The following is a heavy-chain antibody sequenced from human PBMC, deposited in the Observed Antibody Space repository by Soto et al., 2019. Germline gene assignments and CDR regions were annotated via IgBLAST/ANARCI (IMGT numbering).Heavy chain of an antibody. Sequence: PGGSLRLSCAASGFTFNNYALSWVRQAPGKGLEWVSAISGNGYTTHYADSVEGRFTISRDNSKNTLYLQMNSLRAEDTAVYFCAREQLVLNYWGQGTMGTVS. CDR3: AREQLVLNY. J-gene: IGHJ4*02. CDR1: GFTFNNYA. V-gene: IGHV3-23*01. CDR2: ISGNGYTT. D-gene: IGHD6-6*01.